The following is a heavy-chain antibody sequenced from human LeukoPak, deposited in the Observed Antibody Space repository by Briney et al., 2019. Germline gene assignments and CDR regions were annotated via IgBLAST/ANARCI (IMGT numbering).Heavy chain of an antibody. CDR3: ASQVGPDDYGDPHPFDP. CDR2: ISYDGSNE. CDR1: GFTFSSYV. D-gene: IGHD4-17*01. V-gene: IGHV3-30*04. J-gene: IGHJ5*02. Sequence: PGGSLRLSCAASGFTFSSYVMHWVRQAPGKGLEWVAIISYDGSNEYYADSVKGRFTISRDNSKNTLYLQMNSLRAEDTAVYYCASQVGPDDYGDPHPFDPWGQGTLVTVSS.